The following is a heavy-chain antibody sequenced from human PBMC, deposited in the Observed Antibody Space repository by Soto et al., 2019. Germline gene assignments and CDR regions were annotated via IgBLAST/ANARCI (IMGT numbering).Heavy chain of an antibody. CDR1: GFTFSSYG. D-gene: IGHD3-22*01. Sequence: QVQLVESGGGVVQPGRSLRLSCVASGFTFSSYGMHWVRQAPGKGLEWVGVIWYDGSNEYYADSVKGRFTIARDNSKDTLYLQMNSLRVEDTAVYHCARDFSMVVVPPGYWGQGTLVTVSS. V-gene: IGHV3-33*01. CDR3: ARDFSMVVVPPGY. J-gene: IGHJ4*02. CDR2: IWYDGSNE.